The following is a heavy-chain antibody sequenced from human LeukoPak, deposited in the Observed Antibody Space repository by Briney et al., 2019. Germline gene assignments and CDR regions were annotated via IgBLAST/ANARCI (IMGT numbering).Heavy chain of an antibody. V-gene: IGHV3-21*01. CDR3: AREVAEGFDY. Sequence: PGGSLRLSCAASGFTFSTYSMNWVRQAPGKGLEWVSSIGGTGTSIYYADSVKGRFTISRDNPKNSLYLQMNSLRAEDTAVYYCAREVAEGFDYWGQGTLVTVSS. CDR1: GFTFSTYS. J-gene: IGHJ4*02. CDR2: IGGTGTSI.